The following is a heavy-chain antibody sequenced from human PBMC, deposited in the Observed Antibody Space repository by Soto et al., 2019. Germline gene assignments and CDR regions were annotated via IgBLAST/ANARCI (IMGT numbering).Heavy chain of an antibody. V-gene: IGHV1-18*01. J-gene: IGHJ4*02. Sequence: QVQLVQSGAEVKKPGASVKVSCKASGYTFTRFGINWVRQAPGQGLEWMGWISGYNGNTNTAENFQGRVTMTTDTSATTAYMELRSLRSDDTAGYYCARDFEAGVQLVGGFDYWGQGTLVTVSS. CDR2: ISGYNGNT. CDR1: GYTFTRFG. CDR3: ARDFEAGVQLVGGFDY. D-gene: IGHD6-6*01.